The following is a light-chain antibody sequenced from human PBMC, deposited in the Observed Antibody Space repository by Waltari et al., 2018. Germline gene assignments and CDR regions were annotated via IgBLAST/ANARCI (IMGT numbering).Light chain of an antibody. CDR2: EGS. V-gene: IGLV2-23*01. CDR3: CSYAGSSTFV. CDR1: SSDVVSYTL. Sequence: QSALTQPAYVSGSPGPSIPISCTGTSSDVVSYTLDSWYQQHPGKAPNLMIYEGSKRPSGVSNRFSGSKSGTTASLTISGLQAEDEADYYCCSYAGSSTFVFGTGTKVTVL. J-gene: IGLJ1*01.